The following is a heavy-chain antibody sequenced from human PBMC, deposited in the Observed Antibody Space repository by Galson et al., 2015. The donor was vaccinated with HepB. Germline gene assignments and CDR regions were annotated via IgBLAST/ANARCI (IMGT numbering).Heavy chain of an antibody. Sequence: SETLSLTCTVSGGSISSSSYYWGWIRQPPGKGLEWIGSIYYSGSTYYNPSLKSRVTISVDTSKNQFSLKLSSVTAADTAVYYCARLGSGYDFPEAFDIWGQGTMVTVSS. CDR2: IYYSGST. CDR1: GGSISSSSYY. D-gene: IGHD5-12*01. CDR3: ARLGSGYDFPEAFDI. J-gene: IGHJ3*02. V-gene: IGHV4-39*01.